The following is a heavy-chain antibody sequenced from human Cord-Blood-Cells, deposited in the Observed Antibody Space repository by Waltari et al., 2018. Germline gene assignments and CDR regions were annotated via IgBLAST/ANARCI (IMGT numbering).Heavy chain of an antibody. CDR2: ISWNSGSI. CDR3: ARNWGSDYYFDY. Sequence: EVQLVVSGGGLVQPGRSLRLSCAASGFPFDDYALNWVWQATGKGLEWVSGISWNSGSIGYADAVKGRFTISRDNAKNSLYLQMNRLKAEDTALYYCARNWGSDYYFDYWGQGTLVTVSS. CDR1: GFPFDDYA. J-gene: IGHJ4*02. V-gene: IGHV3-9*01. D-gene: IGHD7-27*01.